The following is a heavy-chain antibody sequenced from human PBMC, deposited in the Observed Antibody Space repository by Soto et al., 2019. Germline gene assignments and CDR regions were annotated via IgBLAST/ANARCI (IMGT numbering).Heavy chain of an antibody. D-gene: IGHD6-19*01. J-gene: IGHJ4*02. CDR1: GGSINDYY. CDR3: ARQSSGWYDFDY. Sequence: QVQLQESGPGLVKPSETLSLTCTVSGGSINDYYWSWIRQPPGKGLEWIGYISYRGSTNYNPSLKSRVTISVDTSKNQFSLKLSSVTAADTAVYYCARQSSGWYDFDYWGQGFLVTVSS. CDR2: ISYRGST. V-gene: IGHV4-59*08.